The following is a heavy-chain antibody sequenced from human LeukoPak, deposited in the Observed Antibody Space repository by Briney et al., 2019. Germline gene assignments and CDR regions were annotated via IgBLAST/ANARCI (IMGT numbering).Heavy chain of an antibody. J-gene: IGHJ4*02. D-gene: IGHD1-26*01. CDR1: GSAFRTYI. Sequence: GGSLRLSCAASGSAFRTYIMHWVRQAPGKGLEWVAVISNDGSIKFYADSVKGRFTISRDNSKNTLHVQMNSLRAEDTAIYYCAREGAGAFDYWCQGTLVIVSS. V-gene: IGHV3-30-3*01. CDR2: ISNDGSIK. CDR3: AREGAGAFDY.